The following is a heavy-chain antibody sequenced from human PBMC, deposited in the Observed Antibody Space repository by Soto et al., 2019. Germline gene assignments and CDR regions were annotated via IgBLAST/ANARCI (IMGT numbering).Heavy chain of an antibody. CDR2: IYYSGST. CDR3: ARHYSSGSRNWFEP. V-gene: IGHV4-39*01. D-gene: IGHD6-19*01. CDR1: GGSINSSSYF. J-gene: IGHJ5*02. Sequence: LSLTCSVSGGSINSSSYFWGWVRQPPGKGLEWIGSIYYSGSTYYNPSLRSRVTISVDTSKNQFSLKLSSVTAADTAVFYCARHYSSGSRNWFEPWRQGTVVSVSA.